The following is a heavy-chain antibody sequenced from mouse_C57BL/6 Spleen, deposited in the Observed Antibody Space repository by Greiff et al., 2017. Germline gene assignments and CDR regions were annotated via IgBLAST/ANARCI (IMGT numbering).Heavy chain of an antibody. Sequence: EVQLVESGGGLVKPGGSLKLSCAASGFTFSSYAMSWVRQTPEKRLEWVATISDGGSYTYYPDNVKGRFTISRDNAKNNLYLQMSHLKSEDTAMYYCAKRDYEDWYFDVWGTGTTVTVSS. V-gene: IGHV5-4*01. D-gene: IGHD2-4*01. CDR1: GFTFSSYA. CDR2: ISDGGSYT. J-gene: IGHJ1*03. CDR3: AKRDYEDWYFDV.